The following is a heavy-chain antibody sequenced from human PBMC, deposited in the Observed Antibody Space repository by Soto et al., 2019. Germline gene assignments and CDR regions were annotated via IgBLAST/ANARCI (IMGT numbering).Heavy chain of an antibody. V-gene: IGHV4-31*03. CDR2: IYYSGST. CDR3: ARGPVYYDFWSGYYPSDIYYYGMDV. J-gene: IGHJ6*02. D-gene: IGHD3-3*01. CDR1: GGSISSGGYY. Sequence: SETLSLTCTVSGGSISSGGYYWSWIRQHPGKGLEWIGYIYYSGSTYYNPSLKSRVTISVDTSKNQFSLKLSSVTAADTAVYYCARGPVYYDFWSGYYPSDIYYYGMDVRGQGTTVTVPS.